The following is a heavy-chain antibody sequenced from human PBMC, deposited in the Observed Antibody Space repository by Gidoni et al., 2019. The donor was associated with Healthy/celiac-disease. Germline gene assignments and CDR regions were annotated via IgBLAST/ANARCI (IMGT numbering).Heavy chain of an antibody. CDR3: ARAPTGYCSGGSCYSRPRKKYNWFDP. CDR1: GGSFSGYY. D-gene: IGHD2-15*01. J-gene: IGHJ5*02. V-gene: IGHV4-34*01. CDR2: INHSGST. Sequence: QVQLQQWGAGLLKPSETLSLTCAVYGGSFSGYYWSWIRQPPGKGLEWIGEINHSGSTNYNPSLKSRVTISVDTSKNQFSLKLSSVTAADTAVYYCARAPTGYCSGGSCYSRPRKKYNWFDPWGQGTLVTVSS.